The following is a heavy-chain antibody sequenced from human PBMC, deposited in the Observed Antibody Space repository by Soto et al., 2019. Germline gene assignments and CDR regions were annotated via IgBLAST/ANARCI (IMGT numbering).Heavy chain of an antibody. V-gene: IGHV1-18*01. Sequence: ASVKVSCKASGYTFTSYGIIWVRQAPGQGLEWMGWISAYNGNTNYAQKLQGRVTMTTDTSTSTAYMELRSLRSDDTAVYYCASSRDYYDSSGYFHLVPDYWGQGTLVTVSS. D-gene: IGHD3-22*01. CDR1: GYTFTSYG. J-gene: IGHJ4*02. CDR2: ISAYNGNT. CDR3: ASSRDYYDSSGYFHLVPDY.